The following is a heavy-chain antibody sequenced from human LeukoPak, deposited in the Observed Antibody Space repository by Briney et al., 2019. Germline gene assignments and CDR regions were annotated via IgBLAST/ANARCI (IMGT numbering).Heavy chain of an antibody. V-gene: IGHV4-59*01. CDR3: ASEGKYYDSSGYTTYYFDY. D-gene: IGHD3-22*01. CDR1: GGSISSYY. J-gene: IGHJ4*02. Sequence: SETLSLTCTVSGGSISSYYWSWIRQPPGKGLEGIGYIYYSGSTNYNPSLKSRVTISVDTSKNQFSLKLSTVTAADTAVYYCASEGKYYDSSGYTTYYFDYWGQGTLVTVSS. CDR2: IYYSGST.